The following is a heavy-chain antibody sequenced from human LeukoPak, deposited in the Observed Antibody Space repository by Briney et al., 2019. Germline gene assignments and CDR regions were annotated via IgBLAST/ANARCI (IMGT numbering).Heavy chain of an antibody. J-gene: IGHJ4*02. CDR1: GGSISSYY. CDR3: ARGRYSGSYFYFDY. Sequence: PSETLSLTCTVSGGSISSYYWSWIRQPPGKGLEWIGYIYYSGSTNYNPSLKSRVTISVDTSKNQFSLKLSPVTAADTAVYYCARGRYSGSYFYFDYWGQGTLVTVSS. D-gene: IGHD1-26*01. V-gene: IGHV4-59*01. CDR2: IYYSGST.